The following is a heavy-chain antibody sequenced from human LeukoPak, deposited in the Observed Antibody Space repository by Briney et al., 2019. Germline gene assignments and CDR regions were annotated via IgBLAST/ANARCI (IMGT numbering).Heavy chain of an antibody. J-gene: IGHJ4*02. Sequence: SQTLSLTCAISGDSVSSTSGAWNWIRQSPSGGLEWLGRTYFRSQWYSDYAVSVRGRISIHADTSNNQFSLQPNSVTPEDTAIYFCARYTYTFYLDYWGQGTVVTVSS. CDR2: TYFRSQWYS. CDR1: GDSVSSTSGA. V-gene: IGHV6-1*01. D-gene: IGHD2/OR15-2a*01. CDR3: ARYTYTFYLDY.